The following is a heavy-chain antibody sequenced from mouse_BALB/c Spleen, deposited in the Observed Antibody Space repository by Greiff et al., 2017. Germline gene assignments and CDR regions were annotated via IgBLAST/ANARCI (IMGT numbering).Heavy chain of an antibody. J-gene: IGHJ2*01. CDR3: ARELRAPYMDY. CDR2: IYPGDGDT. CDR1: GYAFSSYW. V-gene: IGHV1-80*01. D-gene: IGHD1-1*01. Sequence: QVQLQQSGAELVRPGSSVKISCKASGYAFSSYWMNWVKQRPGQGLEWIGQIYPGDGDTNYNGKFKGKATLTADKSSSTAYMQLSSLTSEDAAVYFCARELRAPYMDYWGQGTTLTVSS.